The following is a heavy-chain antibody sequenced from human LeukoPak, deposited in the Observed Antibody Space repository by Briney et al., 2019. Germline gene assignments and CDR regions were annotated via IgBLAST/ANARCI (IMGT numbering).Heavy chain of an antibody. CDR1: GFTFSNYW. V-gene: IGHV3-7*05. CDR2: IKQDGSET. D-gene: IGHD6-13*01. CDR3: ARDPYSSSWSYGMDV. Sequence: GGSLRLSCTASGFTFSNYWMSWVRQTPEKGLEWVANIKQDGSETVYVDSVKGRFTISRDNAQTSLYLQMSSLRAEDTAVYYCARDPYSSSWSYGMDVWGRGTTVTVSS. J-gene: IGHJ6*02.